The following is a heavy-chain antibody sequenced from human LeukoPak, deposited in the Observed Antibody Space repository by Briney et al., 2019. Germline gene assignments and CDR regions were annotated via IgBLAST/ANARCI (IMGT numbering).Heavy chain of an antibody. CDR3: ARGYDFWSGSNYYYYMDV. Sequence: GASVKVSCKASGYTFTCYDINWVRQATGQGLEWMGWMNPNSGNTGYAQKFQGRVTMTRNTSITTAYMELSSLRSEDTAVYYCARGYDFWSGSNYYYYMDVWGKGTTVTVSS. V-gene: IGHV1-8*01. CDR2: MNPNSGNT. CDR1: GYTFTCYD. D-gene: IGHD3-3*01. J-gene: IGHJ6*03.